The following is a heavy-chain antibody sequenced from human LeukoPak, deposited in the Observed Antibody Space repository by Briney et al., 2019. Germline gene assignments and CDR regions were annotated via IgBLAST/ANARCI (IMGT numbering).Heavy chain of an antibody. CDR2: IGGSSGST. Sequence: GGSLRLSCAASGFDFSTYAMSWVRQAPGKGLEWVSAIGGSSGSTNYADSVKGRFTISRDSSKNTVYLQMNSLRAEDTAVYYCAKDRCSTTSCYSLDYWGQGTLVTVSS. V-gene: IGHV3-23*01. CDR3: AKDRCSTTSCYSLDY. J-gene: IGHJ4*02. D-gene: IGHD2-2*01. CDR1: GFDFSTYA.